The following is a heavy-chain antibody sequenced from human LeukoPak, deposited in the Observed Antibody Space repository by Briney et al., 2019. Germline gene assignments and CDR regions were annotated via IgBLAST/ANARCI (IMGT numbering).Heavy chain of an antibody. CDR1: GYTFTSYG. Sequence: GASVKVSCKASGYTFTSYGITWVRQAPGQGLEWMGWISAYNGNTNYTQKLQGRFTMTTDTSTSTAYMELRSLRSDDTAVYFCARVSGGLLRRSDNWGQGTLVTASS. CDR2: ISAYNGNT. CDR3: ARVSGGLLRRSDN. D-gene: IGHD3-10*01. V-gene: IGHV1-18*01. J-gene: IGHJ4*02.